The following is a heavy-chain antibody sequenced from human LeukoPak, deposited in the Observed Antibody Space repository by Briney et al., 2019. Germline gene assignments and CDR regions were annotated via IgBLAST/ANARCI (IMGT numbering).Heavy chain of an antibody. D-gene: IGHD6-19*01. V-gene: IGHV3-30-3*01. J-gene: IGHJ3*02. CDR1: GFTFSTYT. Sequence: GGSLILSCEASGFTFSTYTMHWVRQAPGKGLEWVAVISYDGSNEYFADSVKGRFTISRDNSKSTLYLQMNSLRAEDTALYYCARKTFYSSGWYGAFDIWGQGTLVTVSS. CDR2: ISYDGSNE. CDR3: ARKTFYSSGWYGAFDI.